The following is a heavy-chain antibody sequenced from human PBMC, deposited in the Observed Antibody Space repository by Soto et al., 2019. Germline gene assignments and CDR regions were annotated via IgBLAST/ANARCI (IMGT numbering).Heavy chain of an antibody. CDR3: AGGITIFGVGSMDV. J-gene: IGHJ6*02. D-gene: IGHD3-3*01. V-gene: IGHV3-21*01. Sequence: GVSRRRSCAASGFTLSSYSMNWFHQAPGQGLEWVSSVSSSSRYIYYAGSVKCRFTISRDNAKNSLYLQMNSLRAEDTAVYYCAGGITIFGVGSMDVWGQGTTVTVSS. CDR1: GFTLSSYS. CDR2: VSSSSRYI.